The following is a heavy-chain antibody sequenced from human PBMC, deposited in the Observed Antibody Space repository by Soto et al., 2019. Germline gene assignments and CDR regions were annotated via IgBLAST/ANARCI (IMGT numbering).Heavy chain of an antibody. D-gene: IGHD3-10*01. CDR1: GGTFSSYT. CDR3: AREGTKGSGSYLFDY. V-gene: IGHV1-69*08. CDR2: IIPILGIA. Sequence: QVQLVQSGAEVKKPGSSVKVPCKASGGTFSSYTISWVRQAPGQGLEWMGRIIPILGIANYAQKFQGRVTITADKSTSTAYMELSSLRSEDTAVYYCAREGTKGSGSYLFDYWGQGTLVTVSS. J-gene: IGHJ4*02.